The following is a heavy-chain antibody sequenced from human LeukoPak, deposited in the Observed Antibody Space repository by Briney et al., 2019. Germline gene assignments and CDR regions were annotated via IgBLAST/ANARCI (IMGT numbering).Heavy chain of an antibody. CDR2: IYTSGST. V-gene: IGHV4-61*02. CDR3: ARDWTYYYDSSGYYPDAFDI. D-gene: IGHD3-22*01. CDR1: GGSISSGSYY. Sequence: SQTLSLTCTVSGGSISSGSYYWSWIRQPAGKGLEWIGRIYTSGSTNYNPSLKSRVTISVDTSKNQFSLKLGSVTAADTAVYYCARDWTYYYDSSGYYPDAFDIWGQGTMVTVSS. J-gene: IGHJ3*02.